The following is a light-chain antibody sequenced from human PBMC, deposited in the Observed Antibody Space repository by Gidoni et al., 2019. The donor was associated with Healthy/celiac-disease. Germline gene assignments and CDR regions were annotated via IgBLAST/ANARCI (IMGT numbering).Light chain of an antibody. CDR2: DAS. CDR1: QSVSSS. CDR3: QQRSNWPPWT. J-gene: IGKJ2*02. Sequence: EIVLTQSPATLSLSPGERATLSCRASQSVSSSLAWYQQKPGQAPRLLIYDASNRATGIPARFSGSGSVTDFTLTISSLEPEDFAVYYCQQRSNWPPWTFGQGTKLEIK. V-gene: IGKV3-11*01.